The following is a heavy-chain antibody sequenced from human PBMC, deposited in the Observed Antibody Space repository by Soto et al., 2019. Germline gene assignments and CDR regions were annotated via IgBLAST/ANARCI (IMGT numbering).Heavy chain of an antibody. V-gene: IGHV4-59*01. CDR3: ARVAYSSSMYYFGY. J-gene: IGHJ4*02. CDR2: IYYSGST. Sequence: SETLSLTCTVSGGSISSYYWSWIRQPPGKGLEWIGYIYYSGSTNYNPSLKSRVTISVDTSKNQFSLKLSSVTAADTAVYYCARVAYSSSMYYFGYWGQGTLVTVSS. CDR1: GGSISSYY. D-gene: IGHD6-6*01.